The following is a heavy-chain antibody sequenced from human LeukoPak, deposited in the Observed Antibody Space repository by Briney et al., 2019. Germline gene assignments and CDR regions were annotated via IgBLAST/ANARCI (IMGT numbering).Heavy chain of an antibody. D-gene: IGHD1-26*01. Sequence: PSETLSLTCTVSGGSISSYYWSWIRQPPGKGLEWIGYIYTSGSTNYNPSLKSRVTISVDTSKNQFSLKLSSVTAADTAVYYCARLAVQWELRDNWFDPWGQGTLVTVPS. J-gene: IGHJ5*02. CDR1: GGSISSYY. CDR2: IYTSGST. CDR3: ARLAVQWELRDNWFDP. V-gene: IGHV4-4*09.